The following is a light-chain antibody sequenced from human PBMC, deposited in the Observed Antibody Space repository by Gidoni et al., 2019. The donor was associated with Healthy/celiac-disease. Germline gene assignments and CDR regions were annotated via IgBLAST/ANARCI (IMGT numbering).Light chain of an antibody. CDR1: SLRSYY. V-gene: IGLV3-19*01. CDR3: NSRDSSASGV. CDR2: GKN. J-gene: IGLJ3*02. Sequence: SSALTQDPAVSVALGQTVRITCQGDSLRSYYASWYQQKPGQAPVLVIYGKNNRPSGIPDRFSGSSSGNTASLTITGAQAEDEADYYCNSRDSSASGVFGGGTKLTVL.